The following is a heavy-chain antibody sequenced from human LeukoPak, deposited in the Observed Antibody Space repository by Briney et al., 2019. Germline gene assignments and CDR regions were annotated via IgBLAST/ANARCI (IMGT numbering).Heavy chain of an antibody. J-gene: IGHJ6*03. CDR2: IYYSGST. CDR1: NYSISSGYY. V-gene: IGHV4-38-2*02. CDR3: ARVASRVGASYYYMDV. Sequence: SETLSLTYTVSNYSISSGYYWGWIRQPPGKGLEWIGSIYYSGSTYYNPSLKSRVTISVDTSKNQFSLKLSSVTAADTAVYYCARVASRVGASYYYMDVWGKGTTVTVSS. D-gene: IGHD1-26*01.